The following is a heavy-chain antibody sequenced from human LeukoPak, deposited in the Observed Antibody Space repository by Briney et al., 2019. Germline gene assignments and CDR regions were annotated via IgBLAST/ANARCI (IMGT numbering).Heavy chain of an antibody. CDR3: ARDVPGYCSGGSCYPFDY. Sequence: GGSLRLSCAASGFTFSSYSMNWVRQAPGKGLEWVSYISSSSSTIYYADSVKGRFTISRDNAKNMLYLQMNSLRAEDTAVYYCARDVPGYCSGGSCYPFDYWGQGTLVTVSS. V-gene: IGHV3-48*04. CDR2: ISSSSSTI. J-gene: IGHJ4*02. D-gene: IGHD2-15*01. CDR1: GFTFSSYS.